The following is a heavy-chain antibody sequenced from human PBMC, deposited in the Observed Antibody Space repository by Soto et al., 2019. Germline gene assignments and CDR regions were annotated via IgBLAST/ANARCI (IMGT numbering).Heavy chain of an antibody. Sequence: GGSLRLSCAASGFTFSSYAMSWVRQAPGKGLEWVSAISGSGGSTYYADSVKGRFTISRDNSKNTLYLQMNSLRAEDTAVYYCAKAPLWDFWSGYLTVTRTGYFDYWGQGTLVTVSS. CDR1: GFTFSSYA. J-gene: IGHJ4*02. V-gene: IGHV3-23*01. CDR2: ISGSGGST. D-gene: IGHD3-3*01. CDR3: AKAPLWDFWSGYLTVTRTGYFDY.